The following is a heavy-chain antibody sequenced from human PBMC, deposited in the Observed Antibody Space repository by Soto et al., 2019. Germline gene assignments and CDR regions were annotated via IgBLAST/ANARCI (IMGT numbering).Heavy chain of an antibody. Sequence: GGSLRLSCAASGFTFNNAWMSWVRQAPEKGLEWVGRIKSIRDGGATEYAAPVKDRFTISRDDSKNMLYPQMNSLKTEDTAVYYCATASSYANWGQGTQVTVSS. CDR3: ATASSYAN. J-gene: IGHJ4*02. V-gene: IGHV3-15*01. CDR2: IKSIRDGGAT. D-gene: IGHD3-16*01. CDR1: GFTFNNAW.